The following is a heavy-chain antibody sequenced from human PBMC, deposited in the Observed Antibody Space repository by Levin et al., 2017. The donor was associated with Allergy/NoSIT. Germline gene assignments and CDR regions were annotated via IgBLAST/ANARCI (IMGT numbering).Heavy chain of an antibody. CDR1: GGSISNHY. Sequence: PSETLSLTCSVSGGSISNHYWNWIRQPAGKGLEWIGRIYTTGTTNYNPSLKSRVTMSVGTSKNQFSLRLSSVTPADAAVYYCAREYCSGGGCTSEFYFDYWGQGTLVTVSS. CDR2: IYTTGTT. CDR3: AREYCSGGGCTSEFYFDY. D-gene: IGHD2-15*01. J-gene: IGHJ4*02. V-gene: IGHV4-4*07.